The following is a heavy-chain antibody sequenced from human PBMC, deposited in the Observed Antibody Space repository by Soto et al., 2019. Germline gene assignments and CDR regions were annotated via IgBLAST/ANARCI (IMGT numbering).Heavy chain of an antibody. V-gene: IGHV3-23*01. CDR3: AKLWGSGDDSFDY. J-gene: IGHJ4*02. D-gene: IGHD5-12*01. CDR2: ISGSGGST. Sequence: EVQLLESGGGLVQPGGSMRLSCAASGFTFSSYAMSWVRQAPGKGLEWVSAISGSGGSTYYADSVKGRFTISRDNSKNTLYLQMNSLRAEDTAVYYCAKLWGSGDDSFDYWGQGTLVTVSS. CDR1: GFTFSSYA.